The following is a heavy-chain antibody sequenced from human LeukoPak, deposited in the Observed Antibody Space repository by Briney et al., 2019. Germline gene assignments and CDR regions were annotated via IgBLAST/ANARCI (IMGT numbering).Heavy chain of an antibody. J-gene: IGHJ4*02. CDR2: IYSSGGT. Sequence: SETLSLTCTVSGGSISDYYWSWIRQPAGRGLEWIGRIYSSGGTTYSPSLTSRVTMSVDRSKNQFSLKLDSVTAADTAVYYCARDKSVYHGDYFDYWGQGILITVSS. D-gene: IGHD3-3*01. V-gene: IGHV4-4*07. CDR1: GGSISDYY. CDR3: ARDKSVYHGDYFDY.